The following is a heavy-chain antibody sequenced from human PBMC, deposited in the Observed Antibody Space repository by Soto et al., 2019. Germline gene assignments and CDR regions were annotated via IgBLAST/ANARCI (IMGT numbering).Heavy chain of an antibody. D-gene: IGHD3-10*01. CDR2: INHSGST. CDR1: GGSFRGYY. J-gene: IGHJ6*02. Sequence: ETLPLTCAVYGGSFRGYYWSWIRQPPGKGLEWIGEINHSGSTNYNPSLKSRVTISVDTSKNQFSLKLSSVTAADTAVYYCARYMVRGVKAWPRYYGMDVWGQGTTVTGSS. CDR3: ARYMVRGVKAWPRYYGMDV. V-gene: IGHV4-34*01.